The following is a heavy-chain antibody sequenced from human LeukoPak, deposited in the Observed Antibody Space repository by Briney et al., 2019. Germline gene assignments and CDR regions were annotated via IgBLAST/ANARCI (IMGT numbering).Heavy chain of an antibody. CDR2: ISYDGSNK. J-gene: IGHJ4*02. CDR3: ARDGYSSGWYYY. Sequence: GGSLRLSCAASGFTFSSYAMHWVRQAPGKGLEWVAVISYDGSNKYYADSVKGRFTISRDNSKNTLYLQMNSLRAEDTAVYYCARDGYSSGWYYYWGQGTLVTVSP. CDR1: GFTFSSYA. D-gene: IGHD6-19*01. V-gene: IGHV3-30-3*01.